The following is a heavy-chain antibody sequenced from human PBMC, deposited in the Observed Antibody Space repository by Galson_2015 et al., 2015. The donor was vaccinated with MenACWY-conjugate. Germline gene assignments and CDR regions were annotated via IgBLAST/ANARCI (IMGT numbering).Heavy chain of an antibody. J-gene: IGHJ4*02. Sequence: SVKVSCKASGYSFSDYYMHWVRQAPGQGLEWMGWINPNSGATNYAQNFQGWVAMTRDTSITTAYMDLSRLTSDDTAVYYCAREERTTPMVSLDYWGQGTLVTVSS. D-gene: IGHD5-18*01. V-gene: IGHV1-2*04. CDR1: GYSFSDYY. CDR2: INPNSGAT. CDR3: AREERTTPMVSLDY.